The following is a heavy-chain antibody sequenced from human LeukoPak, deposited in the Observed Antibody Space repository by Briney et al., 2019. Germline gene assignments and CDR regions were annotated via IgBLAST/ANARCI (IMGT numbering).Heavy chain of an antibody. CDR2: IHRSGST. Sequence: KPSETLSLTCTVSSYSSSIDYYWGWIRQSPGKGLEWIGSIHRSGSTYYNPSLKSRVTISGDTSKSQFSLRLTSVTAADTAVYYCAGTSSGYYSTDYWGQGTLVTVSS. CDR3: AGTSSGYYSTDY. CDR1: SYSSSIDYY. D-gene: IGHD5-12*01. J-gene: IGHJ4*02. V-gene: IGHV4-38-2*02.